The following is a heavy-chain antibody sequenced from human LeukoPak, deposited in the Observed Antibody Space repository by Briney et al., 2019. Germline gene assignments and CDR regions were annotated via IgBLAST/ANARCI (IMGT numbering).Heavy chain of an antibody. V-gene: IGHV5-51*01. CDR3: ATSALHYGSGYFDY. CDR1: GYSFSNYW. Sequence: GESLKISCKGSGYSFSNYWIGWVRQMPGKGLEWMGIIYPGDSDTRYSPSFQGQVTISADKSIGTAYLQWSSLKASDTAMYYCATSALHYGSGYFDYWGQGTLVTVSS. CDR2: IYPGDSDT. J-gene: IGHJ4*02. D-gene: IGHD3-10*01.